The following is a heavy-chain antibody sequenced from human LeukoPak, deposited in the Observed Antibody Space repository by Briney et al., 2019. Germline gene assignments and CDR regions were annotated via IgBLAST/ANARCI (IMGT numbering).Heavy chain of an antibody. CDR2: IYYSGST. J-gene: IGHJ3*02. CDR3: ARVPAYCSSTSCPGHAFDI. CDR1: DGSISSYY. D-gene: IGHD2-2*01. Sequence: SETLSLTCTVSDGSISSYYWSWIRQPPGKGLEWIGYIYYSGSTNYNPSLKSRVTISVDTSKNQFSLKLSSVTAADTAVYYCARVPAYCSSTSCPGHAFDIWGQGTMVTVSS. V-gene: IGHV4-59*01.